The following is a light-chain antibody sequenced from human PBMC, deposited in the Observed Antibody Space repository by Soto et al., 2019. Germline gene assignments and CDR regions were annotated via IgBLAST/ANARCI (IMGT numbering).Light chain of an antibody. Sequence: DIQMTLSPSSLSASLGDRVTITCRASQNIGVYLNWYQKKPGKAPKLLIHAASSLHSGVPSTFSGSGSGTDFALTISSLQPEDFATYYCHQTAANPWTFAQGTKV. CDR2: AAS. V-gene: IGKV1-39*01. CDR1: QNIGVY. CDR3: HQTAANPWT. J-gene: IGKJ1*01.